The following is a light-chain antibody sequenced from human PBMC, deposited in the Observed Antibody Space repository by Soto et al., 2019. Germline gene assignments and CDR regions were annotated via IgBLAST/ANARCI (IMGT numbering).Light chain of an antibody. Sequence: QSALTQPASVSGSPGQSITISCTGTSSDVGGYNSVSWYQQHPGKAPNLMIYEVSNRPSGVSNRFSGSKSGNTASLTISGLQAEDEADYYCSSYTSSSIYVFGTGTKVTVL. CDR2: EVS. J-gene: IGLJ1*01. CDR3: SSYTSSSIYV. CDR1: SSDVGGYNS. V-gene: IGLV2-14*01.